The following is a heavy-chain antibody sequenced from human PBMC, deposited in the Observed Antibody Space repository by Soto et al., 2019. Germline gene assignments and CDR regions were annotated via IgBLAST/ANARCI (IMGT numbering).Heavy chain of an antibody. CDR1: GYTFTSYG. J-gene: IGHJ3*02. Sequence: ASVKVSCKASGYTFTSYGISWVRQAPGQGPEWMGWISAYNGNTNYAQKLQGRVTMTTDTPTSTAYMELRSLRSDDTAVYYCARGVSTAESYYDYVWGSYRYTSRAFDIWGQGTMVTVSS. CDR2: ISAYNGNT. D-gene: IGHD3-16*02. CDR3: ARGVSTAESYYDYVWGSYRYTSRAFDI. V-gene: IGHV1-18*04.